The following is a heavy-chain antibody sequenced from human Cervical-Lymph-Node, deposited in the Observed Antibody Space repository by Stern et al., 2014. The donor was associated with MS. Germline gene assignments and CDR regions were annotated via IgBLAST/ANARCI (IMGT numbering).Heavy chain of an antibody. D-gene: IGHD6-6*01. J-gene: IGHJ4*02. V-gene: IGHV1-69*01. CDR3: ARAAYSTSSYNY. CDR1: GGTFNTNV. Sequence: QVQLVESGAEVKKPGSSVKVSCKASGGTFNTNVISWVRQAPGQGLEWMGGIIPIFGTALYAQKFQGRVTMTANESTRAVYMELSSLRSEDPAVYYCARAAYSTSSYNYWGQGTLVIVSS. CDR2: IIPIFGTA.